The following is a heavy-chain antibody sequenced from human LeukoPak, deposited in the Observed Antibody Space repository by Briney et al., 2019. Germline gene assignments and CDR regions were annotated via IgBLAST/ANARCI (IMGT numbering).Heavy chain of an antibody. Sequence: GGSLRLSCAASGFTFSSYAMHWVRQAPGKGLEWVAVISYDGSSKYYADSVKGRFTISRDNSKNTLYLQMNSLRAEDTAVYYCAKSIAAVYYYYMDVWGKGTTVTVSS. CDR1: GFTFSSYA. D-gene: IGHD6-6*01. CDR2: ISYDGSSK. CDR3: AKSIAAVYYYYMDV. V-gene: IGHV3-30-3*01. J-gene: IGHJ6*03.